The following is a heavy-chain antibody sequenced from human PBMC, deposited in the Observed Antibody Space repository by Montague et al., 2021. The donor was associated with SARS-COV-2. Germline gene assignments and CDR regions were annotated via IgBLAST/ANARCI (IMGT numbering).Heavy chain of an antibody. CDR2: IYYTGNT. CDR1: DGSISSPNW. Sequence: SETLSLTCAVSDGSISSPNWWNWVRQPPGKGLEWFGEIYYTGNTNYNPSLKSRVTIFIDKSKNHFSLQLSSVTAADTAVYYCARGGTYHYGMDVWGQGTTVAVSS. D-gene: IGHD3-16*01. V-gene: IGHV4-4*02. CDR3: ARGGTYHYGMDV. J-gene: IGHJ6*02.